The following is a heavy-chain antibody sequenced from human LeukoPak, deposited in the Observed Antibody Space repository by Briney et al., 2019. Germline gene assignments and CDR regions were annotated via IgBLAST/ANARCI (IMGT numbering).Heavy chain of an antibody. Sequence: GGSLRLSCAASGFTFSNYAMGWVRQAPGKGLEWVSGISGSDYAYYTDSVKGRFTISRDNSKNTLYLQMNTLRAEDTAVYYCAKMESRVVPAAPFDYWGQGTLVTVSS. CDR3: AKMESRVVPAAPFDY. CDR2: ISGSDYA. V-gene: IGHV3-23*01. D-gene: IGHD2-2*01. J-gene: IGHJ4*02. CDR1: GFTFSNYA.